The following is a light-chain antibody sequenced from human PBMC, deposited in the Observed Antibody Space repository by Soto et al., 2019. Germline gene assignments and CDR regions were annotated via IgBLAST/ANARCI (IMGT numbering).Light chain of an antibody. CDR2: DTT. J-gene: IGLJ1*01. Sequence: QAVVTQAPSLTVSPGGTVTLTCGSSTGAVTNGHYPYWFQQKPGQAPRTLIYDTTNRPSWTSARFSGSLLGGKAALTLSGAQPEDEAEYYCLLSYNGPYVFGTGTRSPP. CDR1: TGAVTNGHY. V-gene: IGLV7-46*01. CDR3: LLSYNGPYV.